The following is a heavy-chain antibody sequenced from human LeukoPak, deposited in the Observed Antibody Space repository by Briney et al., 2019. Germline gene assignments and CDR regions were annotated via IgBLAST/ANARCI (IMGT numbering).Heavy chain of an antibody. CDR3: ARTLYYDILTGYDDYYYYGMDG. CDR1: GYTFTSYY. J-gene: IGHJ6*02. D-gene: IGHD3-9*01. Sequence: ASVKVSCKASGYTFTSYYMHWVRQAPGQGLEWMGIINPSGGSTSYAQKFQGRVTMTRDTSTSTVYMELSSLRSEDTAVYYCARTLYYDILTGYDDYYYYGMDGWGQGTTVTVS. CDR2: INPSGGST. V-gene: IGHV1-46*01.